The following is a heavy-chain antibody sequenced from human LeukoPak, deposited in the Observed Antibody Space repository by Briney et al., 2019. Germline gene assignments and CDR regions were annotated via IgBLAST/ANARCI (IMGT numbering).Heavy chain of an antibody. V-gene: IGHV1-2*02. CDR1: GYTFTSYG. J-gene: IGHJ3*02. D-gene: IGHD3-22*01. CDR2: INPNSGGT. Sequence: ASVKVSCKASGYTFTSYGISWVRQAPGQGLEWMGWINPNSGGTNYAQKFQGRVTMTRDTSISTAYMELSRLTSDDTAVYYCARVATSERFSMIDVVTKAFDMWGQGTMVTVSS. CDR3: ARVATSERFSMIDVVTKAFDM.